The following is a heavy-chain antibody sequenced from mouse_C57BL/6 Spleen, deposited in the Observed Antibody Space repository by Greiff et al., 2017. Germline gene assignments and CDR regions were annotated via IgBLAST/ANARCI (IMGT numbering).Heavy chain of an antibody. CDR1: GYAFSSSW. V-gene: IGHV1-82*01. J-gene: IGHJ4*01. D-gene: IGHD2-5*01. Sequence: VQLQQSGPELVKPGASVKISCKASGYAFSSSWMNWVKQRPGKGLEWIGRIYPGDGDTNYNGKFKGKATLTADKSSSTAYMQLSSLTSEDSAVYFCARADYSNGGDYWGQGTSVTVSS. CDR2: IYPGDGDT. CDR3: ARADYSNGGDY.